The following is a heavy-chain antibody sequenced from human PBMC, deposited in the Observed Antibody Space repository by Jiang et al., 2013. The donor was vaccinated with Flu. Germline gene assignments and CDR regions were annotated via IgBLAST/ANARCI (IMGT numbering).Heavy chain of an antibody. Sequence: GPGLVKPSGTLSLTCTVSGDSISGYYWSWIRQSPGKGLEWIAYIYDIGSTNHNPSLKSRVNISLDKSKNQISLRLSSVTAADTAVYYCARSLVPNYFDCWGQGTLVTVSS. CDR2: IYDIGST. CDR1: GDSISGYY. D-gene: IGHD3-16*01. V-gene: IGHV4-59*01. J-gene: IGHJ4*02. CDR3: ARSLVPNYFDC.